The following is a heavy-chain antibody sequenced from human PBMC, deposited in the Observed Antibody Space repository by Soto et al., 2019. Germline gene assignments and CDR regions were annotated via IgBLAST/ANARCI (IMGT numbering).Heavy chain of an antibody. V-gene: IGHV4-61*01. Sequence: SETLSLTCTVSGGSVSSGSYYWSWIRQPPGKGLEWIGYIYYSGSTNYNHSLKSRVTISVDTSKNQFSLKLSSVTAADTAVYYCARDYASGPDYYYYGMDVWGQGTTVTVSS. CDR2: IYYSGST. CDR3: ARDYASGPDYYYYGMDV. D-gene: IGHD6-19*01. J-gene: IGHJ6*02. CDR1: GGSVSSGSYY.